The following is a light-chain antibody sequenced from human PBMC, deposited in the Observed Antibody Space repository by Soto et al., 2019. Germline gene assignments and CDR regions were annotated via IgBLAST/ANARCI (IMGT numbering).Light chain of an antibody. V-gene: IGLV2-14*01. CDR1: NSDIGGFPY. CDR2: EVS. J-gene: IGLJ2*01. Sequence: SALTQPASVSGSPGQSITISCTGTNSDIGGFPYVSWYQQHPGKAPKLMIYEVSNRPSGVSNRFSGSKSGNTASLTISGLQAEDEADYYCTSYTVSTTVVFGGGTKLTVL. CDR3: TSYTVSTTVV.